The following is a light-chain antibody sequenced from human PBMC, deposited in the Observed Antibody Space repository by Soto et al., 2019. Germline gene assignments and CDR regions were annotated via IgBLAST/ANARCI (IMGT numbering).Light chain of an antibody. CDR1: QSVTSFY. CDR2: GAS. V-gene: IGKV3-20*01. J-gene: IGKJ4*01. CDR3: QQYGSSPLT. Sequence: ENVLTQSPGTLSLSPGERATLSCRASQSVTSFYLAWYQQKAGQAPRLLIYGASTRATVISDRFSGSGSGTDFTLTISRLEPEDFAVYYCQQYGSSPLTFGGGTKVEIK.